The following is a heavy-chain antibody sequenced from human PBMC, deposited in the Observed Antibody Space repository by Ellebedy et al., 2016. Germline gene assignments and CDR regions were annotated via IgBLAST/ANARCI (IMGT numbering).Heavy chain of an antibody. J-gene: IGHJ3*02. Sequence: GGSLRLSCAASGFTFDDYAMHWVRQAPGKGLEWVSGISWNSGSIGYADSVKGRFTISRDNAKNSLYLQMNSLRAEDTAVYYCARVSSSGAIFDAFDIWGQGTMVTVSS. CDR2: ISWNSGSI. CDR3: ARVSSSGAIFDAFDI. D-gene: IGHD3-3*01. CDR1: GFTFDDYA. V-gene: IGHV3-9*01.